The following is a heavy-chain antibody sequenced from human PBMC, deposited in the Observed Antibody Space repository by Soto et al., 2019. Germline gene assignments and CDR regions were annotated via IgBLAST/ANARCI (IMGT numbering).Heavy chain of an antibody. J-gene: IGHJ4*02. CDR3: ARADSSGYYPTFDY. Sequence: SETLSLTCTVSGGSVSSGSYYWSWIRQPPGKGLEWIGYIYYSGSTNYNPSLKSRVTISVDTSKNQFSLKLSSVTAADTAVYYCARADSSGYYPTFDYWGQGTLVTVSS. CDR1: GGSVSSGSYY. V-gene: IGHV4-61*01. CDR2: IYYSGST. D-gene: IGHD3-22*01.